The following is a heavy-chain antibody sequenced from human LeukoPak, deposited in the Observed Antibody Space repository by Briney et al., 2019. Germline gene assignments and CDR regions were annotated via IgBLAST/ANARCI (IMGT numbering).Heavy chain of an antibody. D-gene: IGHD6-19*01. CDR3: TTDVRDEYTSGWYPIGY. CDR1: GFSFSTYS. V-gene: IGHV3-21*01. CDR2: ISSGGRYV. J-gene: IGHJ4*02. Sequence: GGSLRLSCAASGFSFSTYSMNWVRQAPGKGLEWVSSISSGGRYVYYADSVKGRFTISRDNAKNSLYLQMNSLRAEGTAVYYCTTDVRDEYTSGWYPIGYWGQGTLVTVSS.